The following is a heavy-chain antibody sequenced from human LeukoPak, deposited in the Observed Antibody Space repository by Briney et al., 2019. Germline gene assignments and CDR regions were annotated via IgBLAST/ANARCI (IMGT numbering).Heavy chain of an antibody. CDR2: IIPIFGTA. V-gene: IGHV1-69*01. D-gene: IGHD5-18*01. CDR1: GGTFSSYA. CDR3: ARDRPDTRDAFDI. J-gene: IGHJ3*02. Sequence: SVKVSCKASGGTFSSYAISWVRQAPGQGLEWMGGIIPIFGTANYAQKFQGRVTITADESTSTAYMELSSLRSEDTAVYYCARDRPDTRDAFDIWGQGTLVTVSS.